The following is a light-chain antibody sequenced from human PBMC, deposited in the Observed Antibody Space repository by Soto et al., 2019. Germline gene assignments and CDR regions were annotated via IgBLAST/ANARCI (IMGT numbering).Light chain of an antibody. V-gene: IGKV3-20*01. J-gene: IGKJ1*01. CDR2: GAS. Sequence: EIVLTQSPCTLSFSPGERATLSCRTSQSVSSTSLAWYQQKPGQAPRLLSYGASNSATGIPDRFSGSGSGTDFTLTISRLEPEDFAVYYCQHYDNSPTWTFGQGTTVEI. CDR3: QHYDNSPTWT. CDR1: QSVSSTS.